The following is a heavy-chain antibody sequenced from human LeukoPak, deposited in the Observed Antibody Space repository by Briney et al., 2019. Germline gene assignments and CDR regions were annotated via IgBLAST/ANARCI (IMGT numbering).Heavy chain of an antibody. J-gene: IGHJ6*02. CDR1: GFIFSTYW. CDR2: IKGGGSEK. CDR3: ARKNGMDV. V-gene: IGHV3-7*01. Sequence: GGSLRLSCAASGFIFSTYWMTWVRQTPGKGLEWVACIKGGGSEKYYVESVKGRFTISRNNAENSLYLQMNSLRAEDTAVYYCARKNGMDVWGQGTTVTVSS.